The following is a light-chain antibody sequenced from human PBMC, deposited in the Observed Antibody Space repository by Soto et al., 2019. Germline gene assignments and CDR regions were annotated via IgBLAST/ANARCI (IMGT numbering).Light chain of an antibody. V-gene: IGKV1-39*01. CDR1: QSISSY. J-gene: IGKJ2*01. CDR3: QQSHRTPYT. Sequence: DIQMTQSPSSLSASVGDRVTITCRASQSISSYLNWYQQKPGNAPKILIYSASKLQSGVPRRFSGSGSGTHFTLTISSLQPEDSATYFCQQSHRTPYTFRQGTKLEIK. CDR2: SAS.